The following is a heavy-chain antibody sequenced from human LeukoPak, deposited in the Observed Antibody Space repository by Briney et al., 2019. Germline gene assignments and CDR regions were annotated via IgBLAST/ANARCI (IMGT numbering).Heavy chain of an antibody. D-gene: IGHD3-10*01. CDR3: ARSLGITMVRGVFDY. CDR2: ISYDGSNK. Sequence: GGSLRLSCAASGFTFSSYAMHWVRQAPGKGLEWVAVISYDGSNKYYADSVKGRFTISRDNAKNSLYLQMNSLRAEDTAVYYCARSLGITMVRGVFDYWGQGTLVTVSS. J-gene: IGHJ4*02. CDR1: GFTFSSYA. V-gene: IGHV3-30*04.